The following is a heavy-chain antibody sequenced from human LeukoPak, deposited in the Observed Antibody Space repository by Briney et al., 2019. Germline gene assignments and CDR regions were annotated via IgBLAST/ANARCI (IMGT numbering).Heavy chain of an antibody. J-gene: IGHJ6*03. V-gene: IGHV3-15*01. Sequence: GGSLRLSCAASGFTFSSYEMNWVRQAPGKGLEWVGRIKSKTDGGTTDYAAPVKGRITISRDDSKNTLYLQMNSLKTEDTAVYYCARDLKWPPGYYMDVWGKGTTVTVSS. CDR2: IKSKTDGGTT. CDR1: GFTFSSYE. CDR3: ARDLKWPPGYYMDV. D-gene: IGHD5-12*01.